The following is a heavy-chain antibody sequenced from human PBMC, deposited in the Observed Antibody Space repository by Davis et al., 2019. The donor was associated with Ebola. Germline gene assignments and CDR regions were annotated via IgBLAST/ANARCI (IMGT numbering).Heavy chain of an antibody. CDR2: ISSSSSTI. J-gene: IGHJ6*02. CDR1: GFTFSSYE. V-gene: IGHV3-48*02. CDR3: ARDRLAYYYYYYGMDV. Sequence: GGSLRLSCAASGFTFSSYEMNWVRQAPGKGLEWVSYISSSSSTIYYADSVKGRFTISRDNAKNSLYLQMNSLRDEDTAVYYCARDRLAYYYYYYGMDVWGQGTTVTVSS.